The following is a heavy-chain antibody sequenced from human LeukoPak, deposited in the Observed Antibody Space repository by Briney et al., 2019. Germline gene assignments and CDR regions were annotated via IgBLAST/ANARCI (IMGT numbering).Heavy chain of an antibody. D-gene: IGHD4-17*01. J-gene: IGHJ4*02. V-gene: IGHV4-61*02. CDR1: GGSISSGSYY. Sequence: SQTLSLTRSVSGGSISSGSYYWRWLPQPAGKGLEWIGRIYTCGSPNYNPSLKSRVTISVNTAKNQFSLEQSFFPPRTPVCLFCARNYGDYLFDYWGQGALVTVSS. CDR3: ARNYGDYLFDY. CDR2: IYTCGSP.